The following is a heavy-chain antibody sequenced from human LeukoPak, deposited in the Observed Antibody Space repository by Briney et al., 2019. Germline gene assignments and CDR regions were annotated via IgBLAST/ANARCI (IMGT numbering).Heavy chain of an antibody. Sequence: SETLSLTCTVSGGSISSYYWSWIRQPPGKGLEWIGYIYYSGSTNYNPSLKSRVTISVDTSKNQFSLKLSSVTAADTAVYYCARSPVAFSGFLSYSSSFLYFDYRGQGTLVTVSS. V-gene: IGHV4-59*01. J-gene: IGHJ4*02. D-gene: IGHD6-6*01. CDR3: ARSPVAFSGFLSYSSSFLYFDY. CDR2: IYYSGST. CDR1: GGSISSYY.